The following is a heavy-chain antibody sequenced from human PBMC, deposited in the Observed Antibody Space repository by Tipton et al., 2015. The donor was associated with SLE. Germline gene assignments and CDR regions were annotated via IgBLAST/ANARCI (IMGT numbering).Heavy chain of an antibody. V-gene: IGHV4-59*11. D-gene: IGHD6-6*01. CDR3: AGGGASSKWLDP. Sequence: TLSLTCTVSGGSITSHYWNWIRQPQGKGLEWIGYVSYSGTTSYKPSLESRVTISVDRAKNQFSLKLRSVTAADTAVYYCAGGGASSKWLDPWGQGILVTVSS. CDR2: VSYSGTT. J-gene: IGHJ5*02. CDR1: GGSITSHY.